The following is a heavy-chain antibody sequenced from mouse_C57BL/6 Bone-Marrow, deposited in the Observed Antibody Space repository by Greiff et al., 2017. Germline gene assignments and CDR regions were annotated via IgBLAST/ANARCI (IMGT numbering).Heavy chain of an antibody. D-gene: IGHD1-1*01. CDR1: GFTFSDYG. J-gene: IGHJ1*03. V-gene: IGHV5-17*01. Sequence: EVMLVESGGGLVKPGGSLKLSCAASGFTFSDYGMHWVRQAPEKGLEWVAYISSGSSTIYDADTVKGRFTISRDNAKNTLFLHMTSLRSEDTAMYYCARDYYGSSFDWYFDVWGTGTTVTVSS. CDR2: ISSGSSTI. CDR3: ARDYYGSSFDWYFDV.